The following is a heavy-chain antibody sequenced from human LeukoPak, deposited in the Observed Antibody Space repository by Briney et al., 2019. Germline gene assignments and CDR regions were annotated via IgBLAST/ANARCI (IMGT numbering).Heavy chain of an antibody. V-gene: IGHV3-21*01. CDR1: GFTFSSYS. CDR2: ISSSSSYI. J-gene: IGHJ3*02. D-gene: IGHD2/OR15-2a*01. CDR3: ARKYSPTWYDALDI. Sequence: GGSLRLSCAASGFTFSSYSMNWVRQAPGKGLEWVSSISSSSSYIYYADSVKGRFTISRDNAKNSLYLQMNSLRADDTAVYYCARKYSPTWYDALDIWGQGTMVTVSS.